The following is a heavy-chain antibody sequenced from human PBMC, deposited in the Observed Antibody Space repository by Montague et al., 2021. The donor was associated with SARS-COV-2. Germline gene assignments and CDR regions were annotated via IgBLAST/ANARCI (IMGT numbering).Heavy chain of an antibody. Sequence: SETLSLTCAVSRGSFSNYYWTWIRQSPGKGLEWIGYIYYSGSTYYNPSLKSRVTISVDTSKNQFSLKMSSVTAADTAVYYCARSPEPMIILIITSLNWYFDLWGRGTLVTVSS. D-gene: IGHD3-22*01. V-gene: IGHV4-59*06. CDR3: ARSPEPMIILIITSLNWYFDL. CDR1: RGSFSNYY. CDR2: IYYSGST. J-gene: IGHJ2*01.